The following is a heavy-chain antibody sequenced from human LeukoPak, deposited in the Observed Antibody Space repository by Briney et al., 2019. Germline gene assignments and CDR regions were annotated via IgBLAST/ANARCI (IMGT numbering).Heavy chain of an antibody. CDR1: GFTFSSYW. Sequence: GGSLRLSCAASGFTFSSYWMSWVRQAPGKGLEWVAVISYDGSNKYYADSVKGRFTISRDNSKNTLYLQMNSLRAEDTAVYYCAKSPNLHGLRQMLDYWGQGTLVTVSS. CDR3: AKSPNLHGLRQMLDY. D-gene: IGHD4-17*01. V-gene: IGHV3-30*18. CDR2: ISYDGSNK. J-gene: IGHJ4*02.